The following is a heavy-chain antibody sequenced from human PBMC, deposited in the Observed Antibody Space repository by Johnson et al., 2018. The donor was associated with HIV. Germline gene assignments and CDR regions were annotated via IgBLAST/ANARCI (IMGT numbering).Heavy chain of an antibody. CDR3: ARALEVGATTANEAFDI. J-gene: IGHJ3*02. D-gene: IGHD1-26*01. CDR2: ISYDGSNK. V-gene: IGHV3-30-3*01. Sequence: QVLLVESGGGVVQPGRSLRLSCAASGFTFSSYAMHWVRQAPGKGLEWVAVISYDGSNKYYADSVKGRFTISRDNSKNTLYLQMNSLRAEDTAVYYCARALEVGATTANEAFDIWGHGTMGTVSS. CDR1: GFTFSSYA.